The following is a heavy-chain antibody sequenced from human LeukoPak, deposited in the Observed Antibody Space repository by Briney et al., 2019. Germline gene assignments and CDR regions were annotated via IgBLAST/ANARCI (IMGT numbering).Heavy chain of an antibody. J-gene: IGHJ4*02. D-gene: IGHD3-22*01. Sequence: RAPVKVSCKASGYTFTSYGISWVRQAPGQGLEWMGWISAYNGNTNYAQKLQGRVTMTTDTSTSTAYMELRSLRSDDTAVYYCARGGLLYYYDSSGYYYNYWGQGTLVTVSS. V-gene: IGHV1-18*04. CDR3: ARGGLLYYYDSSGYYYNY. CDR2: ISAYNGNT. CDR1: GYTFTSYG.